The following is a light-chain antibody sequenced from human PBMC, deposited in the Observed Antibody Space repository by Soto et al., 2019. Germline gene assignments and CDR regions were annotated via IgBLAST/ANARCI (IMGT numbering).Light chain of an antibody. V-gene: IGKV3-20*01. J-gene: IGKJ1*01. CDR2: GAS. CDR1: QSVSSTY. CDR3: QQYGDSPT. Sequence: EIVLTQSPGTLSLSPGERATLSCRASQSVSSTYVAWDQQKPGQAPRLLIFGASTRATGITDRFSGSGSGADFSLTISRLEPEDFAVSYCQQYGDSPTFGQGTQVEI.